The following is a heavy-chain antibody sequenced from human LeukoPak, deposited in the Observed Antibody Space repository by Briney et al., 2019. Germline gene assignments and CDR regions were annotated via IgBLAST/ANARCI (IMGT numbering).Heavy chain of an antibody. CDR1: GYTFTSYG. Sequence: ASVKVSCKASGYTFTSYGISWVRQAPGQGLEWMGWISAYNGNTNYAQKLQGRVTMTTDTSTSTAYMELRSLRSDDTAVYYCARAPTVTTLLPDYYYGMDVWGQGTTVTVSS. CDR3: ARAPTVTTLLPDYYYGMDV. J-gene: IGHJ6*02. V-gene: IGHV1-18*01. CDR2: ISAYNGNT. D-gene: IGHD4-11*01.